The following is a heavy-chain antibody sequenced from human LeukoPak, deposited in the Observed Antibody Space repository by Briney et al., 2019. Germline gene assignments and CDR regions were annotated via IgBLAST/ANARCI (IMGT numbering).Heavy chain of an antibody. J-gene: IGHJ2*01. Sequence: PGRSLRLSCAASGFTFSSYGMHWVRQAPGKGLEWVAVKSYDGSNKYYADSVKGRFTISRDNSKNTLYLQMNSLRAEDTAVYYCAKDRGSHWYFDLWGRGTLVTVSS. CDR1: GFTFSSYG. V-gene: IGHV3-30*18. D-gene: IGHD1-26*01. CDR2: KSYDGSNK. CDR3: AKDRGSHWYFDL.